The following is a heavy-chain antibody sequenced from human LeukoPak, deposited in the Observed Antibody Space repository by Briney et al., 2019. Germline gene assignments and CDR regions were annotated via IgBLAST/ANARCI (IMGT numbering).Heavy chain of an antibody. CDR3: AKDGFDYFDSSGYYGYFDY. CDR2: IWYDGSNK. D-gene: IGHD3-22*01. CDR1: GFTFSSYG. Sequence: GGSLRLSCAASGFTFSSYGMHWVRQAPGKGLEWVAVIWYDGSNKYYADSVKGRFTISRDNSKNTLYLQMNSLRAEDTAVYYCAKDGFDYFDSSGYYGYFDYWGQGTLVTVSS. J-gene: IGHJ4*02. V-gene: IGHV3-33*06.